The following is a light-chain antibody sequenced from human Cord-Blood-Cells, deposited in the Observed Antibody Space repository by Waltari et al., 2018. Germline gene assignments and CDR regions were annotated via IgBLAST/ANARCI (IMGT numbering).Light chain of an antibody. CDR1: SSDVGGYNY. V-gene: IGLV2-14*01. CDR2: DVS. CDR3: SSYTSSRYV. Sequence: QSALTQPASVSGSPGQSITISCTGTSSDVGGYNYVSWYQQHPGKAPKLMSYDVSKRPSGISNRFSGSKSGNTASLTISGLQAEDEADYYCSSYTSSRYVFGTGTKVTVL. J-gene: IGLJ1*01.